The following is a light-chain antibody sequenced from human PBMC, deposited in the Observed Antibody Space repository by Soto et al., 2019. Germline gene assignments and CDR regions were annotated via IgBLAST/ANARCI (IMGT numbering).Light chain of an antibody. CDR1: QSVSSSY. V-gene: IGKV3D-20*01. Sequence: VVLTQSPATLSLSPGERGTLSCGASQSVSSSYVAWYQHKPGLAPRLLIHDTSSSAISITARLSGSKSGTNVTLTTRRMEPEDVGTYYCQQYGSSPITFGQGTRLEIK. CDR2: DTS. J-gene: IGKJ5*01. CDR3: QQYGSSPIT.